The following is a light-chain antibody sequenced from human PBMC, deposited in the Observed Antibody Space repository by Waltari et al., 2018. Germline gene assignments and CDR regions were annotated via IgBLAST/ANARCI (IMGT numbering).Light chain of an antibody. CDR2: GKD. Sequence: SAELAQDPAVSVALGQTIRITCQGDSLRTYFASWYQLKPGQAPLLVIYGKDKRPSGIPDRISGYSSGTTSSLTITETQAEDEADYYCSSRNGRADQVVFAGGTKVTVL. CDR1: SLRTYF. J-gene: IGLJ3*02. V-gene: IGLV3-19*01. CDR3: SSRNGRADQVV.